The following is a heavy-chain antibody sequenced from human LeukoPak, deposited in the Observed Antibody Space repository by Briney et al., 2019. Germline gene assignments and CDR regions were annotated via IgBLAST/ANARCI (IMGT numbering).Heavy chain of an antibody. D-gene: IGHD3-10*01. CDR3: ARDGPSYGSGSYADY. Sequence: GGSLRLSCAASGFTVSSNYMSWVRQAPGKGLEWVSVIYSGGSTYYADSVKGRFTISRDNSKNTLYLQMNSLRAEDTAVYYCARDGPSYGSGSYADYWGQGTLVTVSS. V-gene: IGHV3-66*01. J-gene: IGHJ4*02. CDR2: IYSGGST. CDR1: GFTVSSNY.